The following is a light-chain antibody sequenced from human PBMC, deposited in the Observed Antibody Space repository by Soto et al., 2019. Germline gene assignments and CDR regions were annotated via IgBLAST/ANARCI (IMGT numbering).Light chain of an antibody. V-gene: IGLV2-14*03. CDR3: SSRSSISARV. CDR1: SSDVGRYNL. CDR2: DVT. Sequence: QSVLIQPASVSGSPGHSITISCTGNSSDVGRYNLVSWYQHHPGKAPKVMIYDVTNRPSGVSNRFSGSKSGNTASLTISGLQAEDEADYYCSSRSSISARVFGTGTKVTVL. J-gene: IGLJ1*01.